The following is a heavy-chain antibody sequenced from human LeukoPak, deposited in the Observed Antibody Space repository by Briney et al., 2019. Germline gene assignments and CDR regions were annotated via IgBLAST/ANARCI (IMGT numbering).Heavy chain of an antibody. J-gene: IGHJ5*02. Sequence: GGSLRLSCVASGFRYSHYGMNWVRQAPGKGLEWVSGITSDSRGIYYADSVKGRFTIYRDNSKMTLYLQMDSLGAEDTAVYYCAREMNIAVSGSRDWFDPWGQGTLVTVSS. CDR3: AREMNIAVSGSRDWFDP. D-gene: IGHD6-19*01. CDR2: ITSDSRGI. V-gene: IGHV3-21*01. CDR1: GFRYSHYG.